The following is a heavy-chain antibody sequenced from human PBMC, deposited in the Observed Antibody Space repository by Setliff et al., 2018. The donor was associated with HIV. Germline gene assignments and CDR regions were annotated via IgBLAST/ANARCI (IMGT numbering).Heavy chain of an antibody. J-gene: IGHJ4*02. Sequence: ASVKVSCKASGYTFTSHAFHWVRQAPGQSLEWMGWINVGNGNTRYSREFEGRVTITRDTSASTVHSELTSLRSEDMAVYYCARGSKRWLQFDFFDYWGQGTLVTVSS. CDR2: INVGNGNT. V-gene: IGHV1-3*03. CDR1: GYTFTSHA. D-gene: IGHD5-12*01. CDR3: ARGSKRWLQFDFFDY.